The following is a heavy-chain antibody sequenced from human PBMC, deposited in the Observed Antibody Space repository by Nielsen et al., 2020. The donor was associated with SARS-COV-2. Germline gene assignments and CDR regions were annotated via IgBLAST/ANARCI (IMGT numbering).Heavy chain of an antibody. CDR1: GGSVSSGSYY. CDR3: ARGVERITIFGGYGMDV. Sequence: SETLSLTCTVSGGSVSSGSYYWSWIRQPPGKGLEWIGYIYYSGSTNYNPSLKSRVTISVDTSKNQFSLKLSSVTAADTAVYYCARGVERITIFGGYGMDVWGQGTTVTVPS. D-gene: IGHD3-3*01. J-gene: IGHJ6*02. CDR2: IYYSGST. V-gene: IGHV4-61*01.